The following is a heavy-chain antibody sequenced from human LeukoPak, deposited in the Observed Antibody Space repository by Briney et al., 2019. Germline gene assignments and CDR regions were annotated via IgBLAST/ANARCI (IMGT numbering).Heavy chain of an antibody. V-gene: IGHV4-59*01. J-gene: IGHJ2*01. Sequence: PSETLSLTCTASGGSISSYYWSWIRQPPGKGLEWIGYVHYSGSTSYNPSLKSRLTMSVDTSKNQFSLKLSSVTAADTAVYYCARGLSSGYWYFDLWGRGTLVTVSS. D-gene: IGHD6-19*01. CDR1: GGSISSYY. CDR3: ARGLSSGYWYFDL. CDR2: VHYSGST.